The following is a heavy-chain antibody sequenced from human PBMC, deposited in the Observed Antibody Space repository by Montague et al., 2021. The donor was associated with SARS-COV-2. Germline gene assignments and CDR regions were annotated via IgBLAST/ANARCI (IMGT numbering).Heavy chain of an antibody. J-gene: IGHJ6*02. D-gene: IGHD3-3*01. CDR2: TSYSGST. Sequence: SETLSLTRTVSGGSISPYYWSWIRQSPGKGLECIGYTSYSGSTDYNPSLKSRVTISIDTSKNQFSLKLSSVTAADTAVYYCARWGEYYDSPYYYYAMDVWGQGTTVTVSS. V-gene: IGHV4-59*12. CDR1: GGSISPYY. CDR3: ARWGEYYDSPYYYYAMDV.